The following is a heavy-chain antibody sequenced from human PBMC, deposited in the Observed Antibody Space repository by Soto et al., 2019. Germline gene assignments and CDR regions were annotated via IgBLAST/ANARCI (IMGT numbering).Heavy chain of an antibody. CDR3: ARGVYGSGNYYTGPSAFDI. J-gene: IGHJ3*02. V-gene: IGHV1-69*06. CDR1: GGTLSDHG. CDR2: TIPVFNTA. Sequence: QVQLEQSGAEVKKPGSSVKVSCKASGGTLSDHGVAWLRQAPGQGLEWMGGTIPVFNTAKYAQKFQGRGTVTADKFTNIAYMELNSLRSEDTAFYFCARGVYGSGNYYTGPSAFDIWGQGTMVIVSS. D-gene: IGHD3-10*01.